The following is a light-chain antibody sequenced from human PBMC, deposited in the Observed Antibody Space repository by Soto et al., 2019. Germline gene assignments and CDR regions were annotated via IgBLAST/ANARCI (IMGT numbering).Light chain of an antibody. J-gene: IGKJ5*01. CDR3: QQLSNGLT. Sequence: TVLAQRAATVSLSPGERATLSSRASRSVSSYLDWYQQKPGQAHRLLIYDASNRAAGIPARCSGSGSGTDFTLTISSREREDLAVYYCQQLSNGLTSGQGTRLEI. CDR1: RSVSSY. CDR2: DAS. V-gene: IGKV3-11*01.